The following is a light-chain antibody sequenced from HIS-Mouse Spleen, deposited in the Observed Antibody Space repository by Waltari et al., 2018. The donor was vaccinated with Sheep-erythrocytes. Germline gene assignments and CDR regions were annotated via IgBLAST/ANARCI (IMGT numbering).Light chain of an antibody. CDR3: CSYAGSYNHV. CDR2: DVS. Sequence: QSALTRPRSVSGSPGQSVTISCTGTSSDVGGYNYVSWYQQHPGKAPKLMIYDVSKRPSGVPDRVAGSKSGNTASLTISGLQAEDEADYYCCSYAGSYNHVFATGTKVTVL. CDR1: SSDVGGYNY. J-gene: IGLJ1*01. V-gene: IGLV2-11*01.